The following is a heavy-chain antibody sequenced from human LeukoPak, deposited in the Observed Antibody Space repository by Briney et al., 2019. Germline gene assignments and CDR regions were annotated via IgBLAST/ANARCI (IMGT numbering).Heavy chain of an antibody. CDR2: INPSGGST. Sequence: RGASVKVSCKASGYTFTSYYMHWVRQAPGQGLEWMGIINPSGGSTSYAQKFQGRVTMTRDTSTSTAYMELSSLRSEDTAVYYCARGGDYGSGSTRRYFDYWGQGTLVTVSS. J-gene: IGHJ4*02. D-gene: IGHD3-10*01. CDR1: GYTFTSYY. CDR3: ARGGDYGSGSTRRYFDY. V-gene: IGHV1-46*01.